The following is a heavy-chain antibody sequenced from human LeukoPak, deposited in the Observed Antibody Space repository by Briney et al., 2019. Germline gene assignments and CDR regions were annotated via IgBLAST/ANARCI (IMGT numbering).Heavy chain of an antibody. D-gene: IGHD2-15*01. J-gene: IGHJ4*02. Sequence: GGSLRLSCAVSGFTFSTYWMSWVRQAPGKGLEWVANIKQDGSEKNYVDSVKGRFTISRDNATNSLYLQMNSLRAEDTAVYYCAKHQGSGVVGASAYFDYWGQGTLVTVSS. CDR1: GFTFSTYW. CDR3: AKHQGSGVVGASAYFDY. CDR2: IKQDGSEK. V-gene: IGHV3-7*01.